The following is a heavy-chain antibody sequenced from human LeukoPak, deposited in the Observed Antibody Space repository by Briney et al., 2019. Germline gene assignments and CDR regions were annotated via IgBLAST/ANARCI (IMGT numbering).Heavy chain of an antibody. J-gene: IGHJ4*02. CDR3: ARVVSRSWFGSPYYFDY. CDR1: GGSISSYY. Sequence: SQTLSPTCTLSGGSISSYYWSWIRQPPRKGRGWIGYIYKSVTTNYHTSPKSRVTISVDTYKNQFPLKLSSVTAADTAVYYCARVVSRSWFGSPYYFDYWGQGTLVTVSS. V-gene: IGHV4-59*08. D-gene: IGHD6-13*01. CDR2: IYKSVTT.